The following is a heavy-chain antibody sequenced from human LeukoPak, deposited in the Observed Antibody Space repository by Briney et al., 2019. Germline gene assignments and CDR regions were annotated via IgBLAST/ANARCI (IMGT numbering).Heavy chain of an antibody. CDR1: GFIFGDYN. CDR3: SREHDMDV. CDR2: ISNGGSVT. V-gene: IGHV3-21*01. J-gene: IGHJ6*03. Sequence: TWGSLTLSCAASGFIFGDYNMNWVRQAPGKGLEWVSSISNGGSVTYYAASLRGRFTISRDTAKDSVLLQMTWLTVEDTAVYFFSREHDMDVWGKGTTVTVSS.